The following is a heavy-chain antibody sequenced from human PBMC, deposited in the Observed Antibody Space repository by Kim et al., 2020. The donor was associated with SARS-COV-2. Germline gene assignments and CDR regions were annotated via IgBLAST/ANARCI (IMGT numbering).Heavy chain of an antibody. V-gene: IGHV3-23*01. J-gene: IGHJ4*02. Sequence: GGSLRLSCAASGFTFSSFAMSWVRQAPAKGLEWVSTIRDSADKTYYADSVKGRFTVSRDNSRNILYMQMNSLRAEDTAIYYCTKHRAGTEYRPNDYWGQG. CDR1: GFTFSSFA. CDR3: TKHRAGTEYRPNDY. D-gene: IGHD1-7*01. CDR2: IRDSADKT.